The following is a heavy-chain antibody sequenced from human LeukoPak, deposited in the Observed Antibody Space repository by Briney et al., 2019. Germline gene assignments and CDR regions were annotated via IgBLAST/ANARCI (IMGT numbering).Heavy chain of an antibody. CDR3: ASWSGYYPPYYFDY. CDR2: IYHSGST. V-gene: IGHV4-30-2*01. CDR1: GGSISSGGYS. Sequence: SQTLSLTCAVSGGSISSGGYSWSWIRQPPGKGLEWIGYIYHSGSTYYNPSLKSRVTISVDRSKNQFSLKLSSVTAADTAVYYCASWSGYYPPYYFDYWGQGTLVTVSS. J-gene: IGHJ4*02. D-gene: IGHD3-3*01.